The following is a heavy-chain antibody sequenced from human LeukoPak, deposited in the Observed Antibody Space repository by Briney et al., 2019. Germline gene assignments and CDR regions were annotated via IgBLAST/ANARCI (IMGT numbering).Heavy chain of an antibody. CDR2: ISSSSSTI. V-gene: IGHV3-48*04. CDR3: ARDRITIFGVVIIGPDGPFDY. Sequence: GGSLRLSCAASGFTFSSYSINWVRQAPGKGLEWVSYISSSSSTIYYADSVKGRFTISRDNAKNSLYLQMNSLRAEDTAVYYCARDRITIFGVVIIGPDGPFDYWGQGTLVTVSS. CDR1: GFTFSSYS. D-gene: IGHD3-3*01. J-gene: IGHJ4*02.